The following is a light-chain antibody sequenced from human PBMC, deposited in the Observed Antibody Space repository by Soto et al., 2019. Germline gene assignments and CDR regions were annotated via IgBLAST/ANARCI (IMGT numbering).Light chain of an antibody. CDR3: EGSYSTPRR. J-gene: IGKJ1*01. V-gene: IGKV1-39*01. Sequence: DSQITEYPYSLDASGRDIVTITSRASQSISSYLNWYQQKPGKAPKLLIYAASSLQSGVPSRFSCSGSGTDFTLTISSLQPEDIATYYCEGSYSTPRRLGQGTKVDIK. CDR1: QSISSY. CDR2: AAS.